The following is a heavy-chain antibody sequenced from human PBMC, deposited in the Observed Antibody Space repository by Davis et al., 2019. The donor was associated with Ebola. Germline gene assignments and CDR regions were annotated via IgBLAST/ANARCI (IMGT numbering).Heavy chain of an antibody. Sequence: ASVKVSCKASGYTFTSYDINWVRQATGQGLGWMGWMNPNSGNTGYAQKFQGRVTMTRNTSIRTAYMEPSSLRSEDTAGYYCARSEAVVTPHYYYGMDVWGQGTTVTVSS. CDR3: ARSEAVVTPHYYYGMDV. V-gene: IGHV1-8*01. J-gene: IGHJ6*02. CDR2: MNPNSGNT. D-gene: IGHD4-23*01. CDR1: GYTFTSYD.